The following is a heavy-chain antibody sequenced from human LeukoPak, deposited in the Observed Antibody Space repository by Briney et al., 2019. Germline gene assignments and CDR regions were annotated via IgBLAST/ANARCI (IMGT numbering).Heavy chain of an antibody. CDR3: ARAKPYYDILTGYVHFDY. CDR1: GFSIDDYA. J-gene: IGHJ4*02. D-gene: IGHD3-9*01. CDR2: ISWNSGTI. Sequence: GGSLRLSCAASGFSIDDYAMHWVRQAPGKGLEWVSGISWNSGTIGYADSVKGRFTISRDNAKNSLYLQMNSLRAEDTALYYCARAKPYYDILTGYVHFDYWGQGTLVTVSS. V-gene: IGHV3-9*01.